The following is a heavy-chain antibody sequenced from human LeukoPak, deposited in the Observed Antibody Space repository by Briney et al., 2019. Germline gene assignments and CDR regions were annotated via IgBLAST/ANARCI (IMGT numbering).Heavy chain of an antibody. Sequence: SETLSLTCTVSGYSISSGYYWGWIRQPPGKGLEWIGSIYHSGSTYYNPSLKSRVTISVDTSKNQFSLKLSSVTAADTAVYYCARDLGWELLDAFDIWGQGTMVTVSS. V-gene: IGHV4-38-2*02. CDR1: GYSISSGYY. CDR2: IYHSGST. D-gene: IGHD1-26*01. CDR3: ARDLGWELLDAFDI. J-gene: IGHJ3*02.